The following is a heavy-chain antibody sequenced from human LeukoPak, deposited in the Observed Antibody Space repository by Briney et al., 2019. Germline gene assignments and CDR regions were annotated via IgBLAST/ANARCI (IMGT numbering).Heavy chain of an antibody. CDR1: GYTFTTYA. D-gene: IGHD3-9*01. CDR2: INTNTGNP. J-gene: IGHJ4*02. CDR3: ARLYDILTGPIDY. V-gene: IGHV7-4-1*02. Sequence: ASVKVSCKASGYTFTTYAINWVRQAPGQGLEWMGWINTNTGNPTFAQGFTGRFVSSLDTSVSTAYLQINSLRAEDTAVYYCARLYDILTGPIDYWGQGTLVTVSS.